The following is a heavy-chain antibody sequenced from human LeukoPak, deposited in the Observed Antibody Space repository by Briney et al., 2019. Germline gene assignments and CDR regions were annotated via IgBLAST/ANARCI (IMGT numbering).Heavy chain of an antibody. Sequence: GESLKISCQGSGYNFISNWIGWVRQTPGKGLEFLGIIYSHDSETIYSPSFQGQVTVSADKSISTAYLQWNSLKASDTAMYYCARVDRRGYSDYTAILPDYWGQGTLVTVSS. J-gene: IGHJ4*02. CDR1: GYNFISNW. V-gene: IGHV5-51*01. CDR2: IYSHDSET. D-gene: IGHD5-12*01. CDR3: ARVDRRGYSDYTAILPDY.